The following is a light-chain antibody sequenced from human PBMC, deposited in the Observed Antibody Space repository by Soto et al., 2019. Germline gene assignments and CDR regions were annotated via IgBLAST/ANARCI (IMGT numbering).Light chain of an antibody. CDR2: EVS. J-gene: IGLJ1*01. Sequence: QSALTQPASVSGSPGQSITISCTGTSSDVGGYKFVSWYQQHPGKAPKLMIYEVSNRPSGVSSRFSGSKSGNTASLTIYGLQAKDEADYYCCSYAGSYTPRVFGTGTKVTVL. CDR3: CSYAGSYTPRV. V-gene: IGLV2-14*01. CDR1: SSDVGGYKF.